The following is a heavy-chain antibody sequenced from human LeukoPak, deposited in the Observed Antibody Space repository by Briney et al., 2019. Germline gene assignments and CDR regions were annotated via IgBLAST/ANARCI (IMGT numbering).Heavy chain of an antibody. CDR2: ISSSSSYI. CDR1: GFTFSSYS. CDR3: ASSSGYYHDAFDI. J-gene: IGHJ3*02. V-gene: IGHV3-21*01. Sequence: GGSLRLSCAASGFTFSSYSMNWVRQAPGKGLEWVSSISSSSSYIYYADSVKGRFTISRDNAKNSLYLQMNSLRAEDTAVYYCASSSGYYHDAFDIWGQGTMVTVSS. D-gene: IGHD3-22*01.